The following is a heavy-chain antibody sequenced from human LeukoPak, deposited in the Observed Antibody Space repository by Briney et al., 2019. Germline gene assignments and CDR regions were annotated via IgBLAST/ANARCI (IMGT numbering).Heavy chain of an antibody. D-gene: IGHD3-22*01. Sequence: GGSLRLSCAASGFTFSSYGMHWVRQAPGKGLEWVAFIRYDGSNKYYADSVKGRFTISRDNSKNTLYLQMNSLRAEDTAVYYCAGDSSGQRTHEYYFDYWGQGTLVTVSS. CDR2: IRYDGSNK. CDR1: GFTFSSYG. CDR3: AGDSSGQRTHEYYFDY. V-gene: IGHV3-30*02. J-gene: IGHJ4*02.